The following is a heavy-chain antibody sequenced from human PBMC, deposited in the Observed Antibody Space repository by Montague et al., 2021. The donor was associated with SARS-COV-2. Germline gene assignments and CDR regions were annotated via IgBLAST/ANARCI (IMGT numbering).Heavy chain of an antibody. CDR2: ITVSGAGP. CDR1: GFTFTSYG. D-gene: IGHD1-26*01. CDR3: AKRGSYFFDY. V-gene: IGHV3-23*01. J-gene: IGHJ4*02. Sequence: SLRLSCAASGFTFTSYGMAWVRQAPGKGLEWVSVITVSGAGPYYXESVEGRFTISRDHSRNTLFLQMNSLRAEDTAVYYCAKRGSYFFDYWGQGTLVTVSS.